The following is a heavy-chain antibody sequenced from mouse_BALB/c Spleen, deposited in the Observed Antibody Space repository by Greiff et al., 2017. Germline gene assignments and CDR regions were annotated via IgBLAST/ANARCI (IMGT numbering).Heavy chain of an antibody. Sequence: EVQLQQSGPRLVKPSQTLSLTCSVTGVSITSGYWNWLRNFPGNNLEYMGYISYSGSTYYNPSLISRISITRDTSKNQYYLQLNSVTTEDTATYYCARGALLRLRAMDYWGQGTSVTVSS. V-gene: IGHV3-8*02. CDR1: GVSITSGY. J-gene: IGHJ4*01. CDR3: ARGALLRLRAMDY. D-gene: IGHD1-2*01. CDR2: ISYSGST.